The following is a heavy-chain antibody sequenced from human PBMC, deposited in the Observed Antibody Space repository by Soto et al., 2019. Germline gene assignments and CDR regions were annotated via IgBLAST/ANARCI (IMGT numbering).Heavy chain of an antibody. Sequence: SGGSLRLSCVASGFTFSTYAMTWVRQAPGKGLEWVSAVTPSGGGTYYADSVKGRFTISRDNSKNTVYLQMNSLRVEDTAIYYCAKRPRYYEMDVWGQGTSVTVSS. J-gene: IGHJ6*02. V-gene: IGHV3-23*01. CDR3: AKRPRYYEMDV. CDR2: VTPSGGGT. CDR1: GFTFSTYA.